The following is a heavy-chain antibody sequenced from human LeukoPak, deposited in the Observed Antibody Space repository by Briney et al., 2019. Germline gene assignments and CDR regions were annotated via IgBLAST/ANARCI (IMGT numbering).Heavy chain of an antibody. Sequence: SETLSLTCTVSGGSISSYYWSWIRQPPGKGLEWIGYIHYSGSTNYNPSVKSRVTISVDTSKNQFSLRLSSVTAADTAIYYCARTPYDSSGFDYPDAFDIWGQGTMVTVSS. CDR1: GGSISSYY. D-gene: IGHD3-22*01. CDR3: ARTPYDSSGFDYPDAFDI. J-gene: IGHJ3*02. V-gene: IGHV4-59*01. CDR2: IHYSGST.